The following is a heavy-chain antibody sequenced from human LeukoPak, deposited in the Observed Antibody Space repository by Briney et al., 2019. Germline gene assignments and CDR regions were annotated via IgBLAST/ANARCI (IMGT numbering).Heavy chain of an antibody. CDR3: AISQYYYDSSGYYLNWFDP. Sequence: ASVKVSCKVSGYTLTELSMHWVRQAPGKGLEWMGGFDPEDGETIYAQKFQGRVTMTEDTSTDTAYMELSGLRSEDTAVYYCAISQYYYDSSGYYLNWFDPWGQGTLVTVSS. J-gene: IGHJ5*02. CDR1: GYTLTELS. V-gene: IGHV1-24*01. D-gene: IGHD3-22*01. CDR2: FDPEDGET.